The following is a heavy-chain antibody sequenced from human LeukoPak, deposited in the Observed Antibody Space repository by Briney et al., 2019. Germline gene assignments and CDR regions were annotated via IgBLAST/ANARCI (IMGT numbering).Heavy chain of an antibody. CDR3: AKEGSNGDFDY. V-gene: IGHV3-30*18. Sequence: GRSLRLSCAASGFTFSSYDMHWVRQAPGKGLEWVTVISYDGSNKYYGDSVKGRFTISRDNSKNTLYLKMNSLRAEDTAVYYCAKEGSNGDFDYWGQGALVTVSS. J-gene: IGHJ4*02. CDR1: GFTFSSYD. D-gene: IGHD1-26*01. CDR2: ISYDGSNK.